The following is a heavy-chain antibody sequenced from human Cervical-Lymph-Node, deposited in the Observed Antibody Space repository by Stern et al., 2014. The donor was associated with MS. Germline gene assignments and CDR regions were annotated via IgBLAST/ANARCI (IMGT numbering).Heavy chain of an antibody. V-gene: IGHV4-30-2*01. CDR3: ARIFGGNFDN. CDR2: IVHSGST. Sequence: VQLLESGSGLVKPSQTLSLTCAVSGGSISSGDYSWSWIRQPPGKSLEWIGYIVHSGSTYYNPSLKSRVSISVDRSKNQFSLKLSFVTAADTAMYYCARIFGGNFDNWGQGTLVTVSS. CDR1: GGSISSGDYS. D-gene: IGHD4-23*01. J-gene: IGHJ4*02.